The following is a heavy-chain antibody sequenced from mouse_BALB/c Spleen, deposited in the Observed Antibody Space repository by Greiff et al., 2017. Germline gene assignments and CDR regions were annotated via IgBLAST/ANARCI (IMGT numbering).Heavy chain of an antibody. D-gene: IGHD2-14*01. CDR2: IDPANGNT. CDR3: ASYYRYDGLAY. V-gene: IGHV14-3*02. CDR1: GFNIKDTY. Sequence: EVQLQQSGAELVKPGASVKLSCTASGFNIKDTYMHWVKQRPEQGLEWIGRIDPANGNTKYDRKFQGKATITADTSSNTAYLQLSSLTSEDTAVYYCASYYRYDGLAYWGQGTLVTVSA. J-gene: IGHJ3*01.